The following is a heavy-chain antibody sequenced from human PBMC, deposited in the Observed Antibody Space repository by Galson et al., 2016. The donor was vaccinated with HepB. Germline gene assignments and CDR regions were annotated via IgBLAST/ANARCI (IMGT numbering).Heavy chain of an antibody. J-gene: IGHJ4*02. CDR3: ARRTGFGARFDY. D-gene: IGHD3-10*01. CDR2: IDPGDSYT. V-gene: IGHV5-10-1*01. Sequence: QSGAEVKKPGESLRISCKGSGYSFTSYYITWVRQMPGKGLEWMGTIDPGDSYTNYSPSFQGHVTISADKSISTAYLEWTSLKASYTAMYCCARRTGFGARFDYWGQGTLVTVSS. CDR1: GYSFTSYY.